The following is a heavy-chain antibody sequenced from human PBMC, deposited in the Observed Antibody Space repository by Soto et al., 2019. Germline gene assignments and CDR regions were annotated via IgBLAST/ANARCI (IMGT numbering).Heavy chain of an antibody. CDR1: GGIFSTYA. V-gene: IGHV1-69*01. D-gene: IGHD3-10*01. J-gene: IGHJ4*02. Sequence: QVQLVQSGAEVKKPGSSVKVSCKASGGIFSTYAISWLRQAPGQGLDLMGGIIPIFGTPNYALQFQGRVTITADESTSPAEMELSRLRSEDTAVYYCARDRDDYGSATYHNRIDFWGQGHLVTVSS. CDR3: ARDRDDYGSATYHNRIDF. CDR2: IIPIFGTP.